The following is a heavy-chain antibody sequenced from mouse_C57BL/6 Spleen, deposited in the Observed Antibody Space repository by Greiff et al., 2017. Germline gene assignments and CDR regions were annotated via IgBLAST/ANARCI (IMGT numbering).Heavy chain of an antibody. CDR3: APHYYGSAWFAY. J-gene: IGHJ3*01. CDR1: GFSLTSYG. D-gene: IGHD1-1*01. Sequence: VKLEESGPGLVQPSQSLSITCTVSGFSLTSYGVHWVRQSPGKGLEWLGVIWSGGSTDYNAAFISRLSISKDNSKSQVFFKMNSLQADDTAIYYCAPHYYGSAWFAYWGQGTLVTVSA. CDR2: IWSGGST. V-gene: IGHV2-2*01.